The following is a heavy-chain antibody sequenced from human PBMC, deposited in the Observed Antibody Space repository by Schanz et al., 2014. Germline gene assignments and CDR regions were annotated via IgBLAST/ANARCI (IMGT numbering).Heavy chain of an antibody. V-gene: IGHV3-23*01. CDR1: GFAFRTFA. Sequence: EVQLLESGGTVVQPGGSLRVSCAASGFAFRTFAMYWVRQAPGKGLEWVSAITGSGSKTYYADSVKGRFTIARDNSKNTLFLQMSRLRAEDAAVCYCARDGDFDYWGQGTLVTVSS. CDR2: ITGSGSKT. CDR3: ARDGDFDY. J-gene: IGHJ4*02.